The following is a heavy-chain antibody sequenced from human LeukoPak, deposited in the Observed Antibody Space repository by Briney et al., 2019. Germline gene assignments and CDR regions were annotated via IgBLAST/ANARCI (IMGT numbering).Heavy chain of an antibody. Sequence: PGESLRLSCAASGFTFSRHAMSWVRQAPGKGLEWVSAIYSDDSAFYADSVKGRFTISRDNSKNTVSLQLSSLRVEDTAVYFCAKDREDSAMISGVFDLWGRGTLVTVSS. V-gene: IGHV3-23*01. CDR2: IYSDDSA. CDR1: GFTFSRHA. D-gene: IGHD5-18*01. J-gene: IGHJ2*01. CDR3: AKDREDSAMISGVFDL.